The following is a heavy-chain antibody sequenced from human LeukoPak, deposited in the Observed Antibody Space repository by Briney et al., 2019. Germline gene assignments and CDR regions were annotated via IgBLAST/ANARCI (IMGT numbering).Heavy chain of an antibody. J-gene: IGHJ6*02. D-gene: IGHD6-6*01. CDR1: GGTFSSYA. CDR2: IIPIFGTA. Sequence: ASVKVSCKASGGTFSSYAISWVRQAPGQGLEWMGGIIPIFGTANYAQKIQGRVTMTTDTSTSTAYMELRSLRPDDTAVYYCARGGSSHFYYYYGMDVWGQGTTVTVSS. CDR3: ARGGSSHFYYYYGMDV. V-gene: IGHV1-69*05.